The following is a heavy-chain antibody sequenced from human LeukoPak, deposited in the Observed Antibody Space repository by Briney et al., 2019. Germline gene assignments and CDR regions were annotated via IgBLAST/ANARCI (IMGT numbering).Heavy chain of an antibody. J-gene: IGHJ2*01. Sequence: PGGSLRLSCAASEFSVSSNYMTWVRQAPGKGLEWVSVIHSDGTTYYADSVRGRFTISTDNFKSSLFLQMNSMGPDDTAVYYCVREGTPGRQFFDLWGRGTLVTVSS. CDR3: VREGTPGRQFFDL. V-gene: IGHV3-53*01. CDR2: IHSDGTT. D-gene: IGHD6-19*01. CDR1: EFSVSSNY.